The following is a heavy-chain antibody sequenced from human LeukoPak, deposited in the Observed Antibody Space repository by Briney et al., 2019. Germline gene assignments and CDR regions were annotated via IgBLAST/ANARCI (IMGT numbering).Heavy chain of an antibody. V-gene: IGHV3-23*01. CDR3: ARGSGYLETFDY. CDR2: ISDSGGST. Sequence: GGSLRLSCAASGFTFSSYAMSWVRQAPGKGLEWVSAISDSGGSTYYADSVKGRFTISRDNSRNTLYLQMNSLRAEDTAVYYCARGSGYLETFDYWGQGTLVTVSS. CDR1: GFTFSSYA. J-gene: IGHJ4*02. D-gene: IGHD3-22*01.